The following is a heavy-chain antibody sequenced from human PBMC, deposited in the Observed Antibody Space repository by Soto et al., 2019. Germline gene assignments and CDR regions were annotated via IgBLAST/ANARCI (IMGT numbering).Heavy chain of an antibody. J-gene: IGHJ4*02. V-gene: IGHV3-23*01. CDR1: GFTFGSHA. CDR3: AKEPYSDFWSAYYYFDY. Sequence: GGSLRLSCAASGFTFGSHAMIWVRQAPGKGLEWVSAISGSGGSAYYADSVKGRFTISRDNSINPLYLQMNSLRAEATALYYCAKEPYSDFWSAYYYFDYWGQGTLVTVSS. D-gene: IGHD3-3*01. CDR2: ISGSGGSA.